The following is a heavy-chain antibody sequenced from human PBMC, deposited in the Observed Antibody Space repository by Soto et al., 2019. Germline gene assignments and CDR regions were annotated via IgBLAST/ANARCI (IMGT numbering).Heavy chain of an antibody. CDR1: GFTFNKHA. J-gene: IGHJ6*02. V-gene: IGHV3-64D*06. CDR3: VKGNRGEYYYYYNGVDV. Sequence: EVRLVESGGGLVQPGGSLRLSCSASGFTFNKHAMHWVRQAPGTGREYVSGISDTGGSVFHADSVKDRFTISRDNSKATLFLQMTSLRTEDTAVYYCVKGNRGEYYYYYNGVDVWGQGTTVTVSS. CDR2: ISDTGGSV. D-gene: IGHD3-16*01.